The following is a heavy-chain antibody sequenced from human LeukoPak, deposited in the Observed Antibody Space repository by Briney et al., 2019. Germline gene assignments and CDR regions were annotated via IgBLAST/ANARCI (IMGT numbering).Heavy chain of an antibody. D-gene: IGHD2-15*01. CDR3: ATDRGYLTFDY. CDR1: GFTFSSYG. V-gene: IGHV3-30*03. J-gene: IGHJ4*02. CDR2: ISYDGSNK. Sequence: GSLRLSCAASGFTFSSYGMHWVRQAPGKGLEWVAVISYDGSNKYYADSVKGRFTISRDNAKNSLYLQMNSLRVEDTAVYYCATDRGYLTFDYWGQGILVTVSP.